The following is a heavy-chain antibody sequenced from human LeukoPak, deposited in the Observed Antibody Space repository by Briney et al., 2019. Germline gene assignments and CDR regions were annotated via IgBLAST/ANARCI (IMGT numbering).Heavy chain of an antibody. J-gene: IGHJ4*02. D-gene: IGHD3-22*01. CDR1: GYTLTGFY. CDR3: ARLLEHYYFDASGYYDDDY. Sequence: GASVKVSCKASGYTLTGFYMHSVRQAPGQGLEWMGWIDPNIGTTKYSQKFQGRVTMTRDTSISEVYMELSRLRSDDTAVYYCARLLEHYYFDASGYYDDDYWGQGTPIIVSS. V-gene: IGHV1-2*02. CDR2: IDPNIGTT.